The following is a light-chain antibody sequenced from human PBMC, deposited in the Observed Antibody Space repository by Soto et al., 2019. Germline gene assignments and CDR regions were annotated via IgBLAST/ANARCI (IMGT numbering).Light chain of an antibody. Sequence: DIVLTQSPGTLSLSPGERATLSCSASQSVSGNFLAWYQQKPGQAPRLLMYDTSIRATGIPDRFSGSGSGTDFTLTISRLEPDDFAQYFCQNYGSPPVTFGEGTKIEIK. CDR3: QNYGSPPVT. CDR1: QSVSGNF. V-gene: IGKV3-20*01. J-gene: IGKJ4*01. CDR2: DTS.